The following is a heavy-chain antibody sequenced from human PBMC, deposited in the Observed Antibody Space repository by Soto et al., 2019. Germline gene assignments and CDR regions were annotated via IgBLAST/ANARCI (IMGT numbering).Heavy chain of an antibody. V-gene: IGHV3-30*18. Sequence: QVQLVESRGGVVQPGRSLRLSCAASGFTFSSYGMHWVRQAPGKGLEWVAVISYDGSNKYYADSVKGRFTISRDNSKNTLYLQMNSLRAEDTAVYYCAKDPHDYGDYARGWFDPWGQGTLVTVSS. J-gene: IGHJ5*02. D-gene: IGHD4-17*01. CDR3: AKDPHDYGDYARGWFDP. CDR1: GFTFSSYG. CDR2: ISYDGSNK.